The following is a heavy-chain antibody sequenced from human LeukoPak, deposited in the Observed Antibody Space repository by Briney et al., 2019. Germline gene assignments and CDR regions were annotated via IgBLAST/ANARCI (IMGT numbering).Heavy chain of an antibody. D-gene: IGHD4-17*01. CDR2: INPNSGGT. V-gene: IGHV1-2*02. CDR3: AVDYGDYVEAYFDY. CDR1: GYTFTGYY. J-gene: IGHJ4*02. Sequence: ASVKVSCKASGYTFTGYYMHWVRQAPGQGLEWMGWINPNSGGTNYAQKFQGRVTMTRDTSISTAYMELSRLRSDDTAVYYCAVDYGDYVEAYFDYWGQGTLVTVSS.